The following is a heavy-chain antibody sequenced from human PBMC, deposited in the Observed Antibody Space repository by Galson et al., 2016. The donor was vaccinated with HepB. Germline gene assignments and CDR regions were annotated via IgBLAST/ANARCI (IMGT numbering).Heavy chain of an antibody. Sequence: TLSLTCTVSGGSINSGGYCWSWIRQHPGKGLEWIGYIYYSGITHYNPSLQSLVTISVDTSKNQFSLTLNSVTAADAAVYYCAATYSSSGQYYFDSWGQGTLVTVSS. CDR3: AATYSSSGQYYFDS. CDR1: GGSINSGGYC. CDR2: IYYSGIT. J-gene: IGHJ4*02. D-gene: IGHD6-13*01. V-gene: IGHV4-31*01.